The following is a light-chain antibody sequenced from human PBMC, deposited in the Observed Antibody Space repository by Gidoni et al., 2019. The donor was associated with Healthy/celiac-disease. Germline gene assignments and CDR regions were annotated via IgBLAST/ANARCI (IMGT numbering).Light chain of an antibody. J-gene: IGKJ2*01. CDR1: QSVSSY. Sequence: EIVLTQSPATLSLSPGELATLPCRASQSVSSYLAWYQQKPGQAPRLLIYDASNRATGIPARFSGSGSGTDFTLTISSLEPEDFAVYYCQQRSNWPMYTFGQGTKLEIK. CDR2: DAS. V-gene: IGKV3-11*01. CDR3: QQRSNWPMYT.